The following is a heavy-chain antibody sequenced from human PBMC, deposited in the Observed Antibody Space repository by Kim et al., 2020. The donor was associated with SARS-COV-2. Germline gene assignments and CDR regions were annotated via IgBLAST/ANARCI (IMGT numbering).Heavy chain of an antibody. J-gene: IGHJ6*02. D-gene: IGHD3-3*01. CDR2: INHSGST. CDR3: ARNYDFWSGYSDPRGMDV. V-gene: IGHV4-34*01. CDR1: GGSFSGYY. Sequence: SETLSLTCAVYGGSFSGYYWSWIRQPPGKGLEWIGEINHSGSTNYNPSLKSRVTISVDTSKNQFSLKLSSVTAADTAVYYCARNYDFWSGYSDPRGMDVWGQGTTVTVSS.